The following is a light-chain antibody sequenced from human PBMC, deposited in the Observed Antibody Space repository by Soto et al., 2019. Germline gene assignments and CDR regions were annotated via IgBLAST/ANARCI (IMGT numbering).Light chain of an antibody. V-gene: IGLV1-51*01. Sequence: QSMLTQPPSVSAAPGQKVTISCSGSSSNIGNNYVSWYQHLPGTTPNLLIYDNNQRPSGIPDRFSGSKSGTSATLGITGLQTGDEADYYCGTWDSSLSAVVFGGGTQLTVL. CDR2: DNN. J-gene: IGLJ2*01. CDR1: SSNIGNNY. CDR3: GTWDSSLSAVV.